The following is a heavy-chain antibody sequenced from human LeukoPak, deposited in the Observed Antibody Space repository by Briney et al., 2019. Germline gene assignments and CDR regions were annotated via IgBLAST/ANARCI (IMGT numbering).Heavy chain of an antibody. CDR1: GYTFTSYG. CDR2: ISAYNGNT. V-gene: IGHV1-18*01. D-gene: IGHD3-22*01. CDR3: ARGRYYYDSSGYYWAPGY. Sequence: ASVKVSCKASGYTFTSYGISWVRQAPGQGLEWMGWISAYNGNTNSAPTIPGRVTMTTDTSTSTAYMELRSLRSDDTAVYYCARGRYYYDSSGYYWAPGYWGQGTLVTVSS. J-gene: IGHJ4*02.